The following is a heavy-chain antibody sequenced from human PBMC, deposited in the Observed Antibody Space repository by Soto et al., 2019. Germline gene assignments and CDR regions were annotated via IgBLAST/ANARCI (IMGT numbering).Heavy chain of an antibody. CDR3: ARSVSLASISTSCYEAGYYYGMDV. D-gene: IGHD2-2*01. J-gene: IGHJ6*02. Sequence: GASVKVSCKASGYTFTNFGISWVRQAPGQGLEWMGWISAYNGNTNYAQKFQGWVTMTRDTSISTAYMELSRLRSDDTAVYYCARSVSLASISTSCYEAGYYYGMDVWGQGTTVTVSS. CDR2: ISAYNGNT. V-gene: IGHV1-18*01. CDR1: GYTFTNFG.